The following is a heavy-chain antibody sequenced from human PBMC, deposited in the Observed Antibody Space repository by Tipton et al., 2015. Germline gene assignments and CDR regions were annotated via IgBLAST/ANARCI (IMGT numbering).Heavy chain of an antibody. CDR3: ARRATGGYYFDY. D-gene: IGHD1-14*01. CDR2: ISHSGNT. J-gene: IGHJ4*02. V-gene: IGHV4-38-2*01. Sequence: LRLSCAVSAYSISSDYYWGWIRQPPGKGLEWIGSISHSGNTYYNPSLKSRATISVDTSKNQFSLQLNSVTPEDTAVYYCARRATGGYYFDYWGQGTLVTVSS. CDR1: AYSISSDYY.